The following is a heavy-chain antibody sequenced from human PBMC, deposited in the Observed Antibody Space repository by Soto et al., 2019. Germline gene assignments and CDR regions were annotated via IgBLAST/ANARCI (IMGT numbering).Heavy chain of an antibody. V-gene: IGHV3-33*01. J-gene: IGHJ4*02. CDR3: ARDGDVNTGFGKDY. CDR1: GFTFRSYG. Sequence: GGSLRLACAASGFTFRSYGMHWVRPAPGKGLEWVAFIWHDGGNKFYAESVKGRFTISRDNSKNTLYLQMTSLSAEDTAMYYCARDGDVNTGFGKDYWGQGTLVTVSS. D-gene: IGHD3-16*01. CDR2: IWHDGGNK.